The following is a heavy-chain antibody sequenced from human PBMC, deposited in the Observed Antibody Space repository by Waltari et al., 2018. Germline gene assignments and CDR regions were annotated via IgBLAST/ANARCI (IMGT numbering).Heavy chain of an antibody. J-gene: IGHJ4*02. D-gene: IGHD3-3*01. V-gene: IGHV3-9*01. CDR1: GFKYDDYA. Sequence: EVQLVESGWGLVQPGRSLRLSCADSGFKYDDYAMHWVRQVPGKGLGWVAGISWHGDSIGYSDSVKCRFTTARDNAKKSPFLQMNSLRPEEAAFYYCAKIKVGVHIWDAWDYWGRGTLVTVSS. CDR2: ISWHGDSI. CDR3: AKIKVGVHIWDAWDY.